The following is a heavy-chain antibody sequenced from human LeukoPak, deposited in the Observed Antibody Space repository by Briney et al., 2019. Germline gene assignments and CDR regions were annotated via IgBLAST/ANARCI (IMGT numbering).Heavy chain of an antibody. J-gene: IGHJ5*02. V-gene: IGHV4-31*03. Sequence: SQTLSLTCTVSGGPISSGAYYWSWIRQHPGKGLEWIVYISYSGSTYYDPSLKSRVTISVDMSKNQFSLKLSSVTAADTAVYYCARDLGADGYNLRNWFDPWGQGTLVTVSS. D-gene: IGHD5-24*01. CDR2: ISYSGST. CDR1: GGPISSGAYY. CDR3: ARDLGADGYNLRNWFDP.